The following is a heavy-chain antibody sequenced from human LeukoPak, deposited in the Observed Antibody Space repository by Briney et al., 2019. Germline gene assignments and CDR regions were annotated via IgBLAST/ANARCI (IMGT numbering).Heavy chain of an antibody. CDR2: ISHDGSAQ. Sequence: PGRSLRLSCAVSGFAFNSYAMHWVRQAPGEGLEWEAFISHDGSAQSYADSVKGRFTISRGNSKNTLYLQMNSLRPEDTAVYYCARDLSGTYMVDYWGQGTLVIVSS. CDR1: GFAFNSYA. D-gene: IGHD1-26*01. J-gene: IGHJ4*02. V-gene: IGHV3-30-3*01. CDR3: ARDLSGTYMVDY.